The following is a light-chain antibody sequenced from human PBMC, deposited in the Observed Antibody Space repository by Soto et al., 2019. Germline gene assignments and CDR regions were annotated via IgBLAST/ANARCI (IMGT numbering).Light chain of an antibody. J-gene: IGKJ2*01. CDR1: QSLLHSNGYNY. Sequence: DIVMTQSPLSLPVTPGEPASISCRSSQSLLHSNGYNYLDWYLQKPGQSPQLLIYLGSSRASGVPERFSGSGSGTNFKLKISRVEAEDVGVYYCMQALQTPPTFGQGTKLEIK. CDR3: MQALQTPPT. V-gene: IGKV2-28*01. CDR2: LGS.